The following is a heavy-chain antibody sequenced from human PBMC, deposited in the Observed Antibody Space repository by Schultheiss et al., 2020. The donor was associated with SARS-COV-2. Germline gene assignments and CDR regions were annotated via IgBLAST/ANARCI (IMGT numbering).Heavy chain of an antibody. Sequence: GGSLRLSCAASGFTVSSNYMSWVRQAPGKGLEWVSVIYSCGSTYYADSVKGRFTISRDNSKNTLYLQMSSLRAEDTAVYYCVRGYGDYFDYWGQGTLVTVSS. CDR1: GFTVSSNY. CDR2: IYSCGST. D-gene: IGHD4-17*01. CDR3: VRGYGDYFDY. V-gene: IGHV3-66*03. J-gene: IGHJ4*02.